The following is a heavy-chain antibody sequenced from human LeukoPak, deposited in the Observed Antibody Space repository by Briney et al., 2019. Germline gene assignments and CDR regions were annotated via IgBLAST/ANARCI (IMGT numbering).Heavy chain of an antibody. CDR3: ATYNWEYEADY. Sequence: PWGSLRLSCAASGFTCSNYWRCWVRQVPGNGRVWVSRISPDGKDTSHADSVKGRFTISKYNAKNTLYLQMNSLRAEATAVYYCATYNWEYEADYWGQGTLVTVSS. CDR1: GFTCSNYW. J-gene: IGHJ4*02. CDR2: ISPDGKDT. V-gene: IGHV3-74*01. D-gene: IGHD1-20*01.